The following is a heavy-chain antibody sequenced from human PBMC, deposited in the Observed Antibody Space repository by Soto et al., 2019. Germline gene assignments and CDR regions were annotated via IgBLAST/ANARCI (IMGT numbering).Heavy chain of an antibody. Sequence: PSETLSLTCSVSGGSITSHYCSWFRQPPGKGLEWIGYIHHSGSTSYNPSLKSRVTMSVYTSKNQFSPKVSSVTAADTALYYCARQGFGQLHGLVDVWGPGTTVTVS. J-gene: IGHJ6*02. CDR1: GGSITSHY. D-gene: IGHD3-10*01. CDR2: IHHSGST. V-gene: IGHV4-59*08. CDR3: ARQGFGQLHGLVDV.